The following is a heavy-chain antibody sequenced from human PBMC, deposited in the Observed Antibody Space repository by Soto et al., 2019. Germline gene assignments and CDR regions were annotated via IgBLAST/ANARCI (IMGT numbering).Heavy chain of an antibody. V-gene: IGHV5-10-1*01. CDR2: IDPSDSYT. CDR1: GYSFTSYW. D-gene: IGHD2-15*01. Sequence: GEYLKISCMGSGYSFTSYWISWVRQMPGKGLEWMGRIDPSDSYTNYSPSFQGHVTISADKSISTAYLQWSSLKASDTAMYYCARHARYCSGGSCHTYYGRDGWGQGTTVTVSS. CDR3: ARHARYCSGGSCHTYYGRDG. J-gene: IGHJ6*02.